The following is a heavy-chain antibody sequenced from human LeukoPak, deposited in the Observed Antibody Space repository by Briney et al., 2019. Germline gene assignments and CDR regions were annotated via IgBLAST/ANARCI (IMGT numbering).Heavy chain of an antibody. V-gene: IGHV1-18*01. Sequence: GASVKVSCKASGYTFTSYGISWVRQAPGQGLEWMGWISAYNGNTNYAQKLQGRVTMTTDTSTSTAYMELRSLRSDDTAVYYCARDPRAQYNWNSWVGAFDIWGQGTMVTVSS. CDR2: ISAYNGNT. D-gene: IGHD1-7*01. CDR1: GYTFTSYG. CDR3: ARDPRAQYNWNSWVGAFDI. J-gene: IGHJ3*02.